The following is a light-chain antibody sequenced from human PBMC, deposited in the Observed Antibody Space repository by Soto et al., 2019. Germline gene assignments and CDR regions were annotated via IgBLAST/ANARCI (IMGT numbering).Light chain of an antibody. Sequence: DIQMTQSPSSLSASVGDSVTITCQASQDISNYLNWYQQKPGKAPKLLIYDASNWETGVPSRFSGSGSGTDFTFTISSLQPEDIATYYCQQYDNLPITFGQGTRLEIK. CDR3: QQYDNLPIT. V-gene: IGKV1-33*01. CDR2: DAS. J-gene: IGKJ5*01. CDR1: QDISNY.